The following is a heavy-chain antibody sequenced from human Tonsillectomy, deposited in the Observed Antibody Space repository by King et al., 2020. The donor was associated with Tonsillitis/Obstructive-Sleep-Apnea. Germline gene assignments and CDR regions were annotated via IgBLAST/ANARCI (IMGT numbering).Heavy chain of an antibody. J-gene: IGHJ4*02. CDR1: GFTFSSYE. D-gene: IGHD4-11*01. V-gene: IGHV3-48*03. Sequence: VQLVESGGGLVQPGGSLRLSCAASGFTFSSYEMNWVRQAPGKGLEWVSYISSSGSTIYYADSVKGRFTISRDNAKNSLYLQMNSLLAEDTAVYYCARGMTTVTTPYYWGQGTLVTVSS. CDR2: ISSSGSTI. CDR3: ARGMTTVTTPYY.